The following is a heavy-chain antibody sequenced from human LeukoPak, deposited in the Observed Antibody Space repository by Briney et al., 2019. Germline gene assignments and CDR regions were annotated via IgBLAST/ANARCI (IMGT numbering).Heavy chain of an antibody. J-gene: IGHJ4*02. V-gene: IGHV3-30*04. CDR3: ARDIGYSDY. CDR2: ISSDGSNK. Sequence: GGSLRLSCAASGFTFSSFAVNWVRQAPGKGLEWVAIISSDGSNKYYADSVKGRFTISRDNSNNTLYLQMSSLRGEDTAVYYCARDIGYSDYWGQGTPVTVSS. CDR1: GFTFSSFA. D-gene: IGHD1-26*01.